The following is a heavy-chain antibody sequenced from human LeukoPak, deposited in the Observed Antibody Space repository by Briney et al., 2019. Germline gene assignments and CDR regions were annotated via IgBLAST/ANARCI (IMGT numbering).Heavy chain of an antibody. J-gene: IGHJ4*02. CDR1: VFTVSTHC. CDR3: ARVDTVMAYYFDL. Sequence: QPGGALRLSCTPSVFTVSTHCITWPRQAPGKGLEWVSTIYSGGTTYYADSVMGRFTISRHNSRNTLYLQMNSLRAEDTAVYYCARVDTVMAYYFDLWGQGTLVTVSS. CDR2: IYSGGTT. V-gene: IGHV3-53*04. D-gene: IGHD5-18*01.